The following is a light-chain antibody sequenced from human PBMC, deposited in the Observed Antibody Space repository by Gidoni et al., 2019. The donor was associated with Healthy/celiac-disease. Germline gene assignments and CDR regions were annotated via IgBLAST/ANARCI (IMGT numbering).Light chain of an antibody. Sequence: DIQMTQSPSSLSASVGDRVTITCRASQSISSYLNWYQQKPGKAPKLLIYAASSLQSGVPSRFSGSGSGTDFTLTISSLQPEDIATYYCQQCDSTPGTFGQGTKVEIK. V-gene: IGKV1-39*01. CDR3: QQCDSTPGT. CDR1: QSISSY. J-gene: IGKJ1*01. CDR2: AAS.